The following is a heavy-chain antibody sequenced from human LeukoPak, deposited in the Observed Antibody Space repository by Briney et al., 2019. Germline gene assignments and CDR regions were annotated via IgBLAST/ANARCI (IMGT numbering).Heavy chain of an antibody. J-gene: IGHJ4*02. CDR3: ARDLGAAAAGTNY. D-gene: IGHD6-13*01. Sequence: SVKVSCKASGGTFSSYAISWVRQAPGQGLEGMGGIIPIFGTANYAQKFQGRVTITTDESTSTAYMELSSLRSEDTAVYYCARDLGAAAAGTNYWGQGTLVTVSS. CDR1: GGTFSSYA. V-gene: IGHV1-69*05. CDR2: IIPIFGTA.